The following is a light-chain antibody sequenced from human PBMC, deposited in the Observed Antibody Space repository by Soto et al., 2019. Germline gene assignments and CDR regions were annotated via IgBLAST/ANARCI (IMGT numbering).Light chain of an antibody. J-gene: IGLJ3*02. Sequence: QSALTQPPSASGSPGQSVTISCTGTSSDVGNYNYVSWYQQHPGKAPKLMIYEVTKRPSGVPDRFSGSKSGNTASLTVSGLQAEDEADYYCSSYAGSKTLFGGGTKGTVL. CDR2: EVT. CDR1: SSDVGNYNY. CDR3: SSYAGSKTL. V-gene: IGLV2-8*01.